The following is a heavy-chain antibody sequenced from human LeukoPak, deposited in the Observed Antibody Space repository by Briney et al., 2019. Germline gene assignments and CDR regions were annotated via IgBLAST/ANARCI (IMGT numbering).Heavy chain of an antibody. CDR1: GFTFSRYA. V-gene: IGHV3-23*01. CDR3: AKEHDSSGYYQDY. CDR2: ISDSGGST. Sequence: GGSLRLSCAASGFTFSRYAMSWVRQAPGKGLEWVSVISDSGGSTYYADSVKGRFTISRDNSKNTLYLQMNSLRAEDTAVYYCAKEHDSSGYYQDYWGQGTLVTVSS. J-gene: IGHJ4*02. D-gene: IGHD3-22*01.